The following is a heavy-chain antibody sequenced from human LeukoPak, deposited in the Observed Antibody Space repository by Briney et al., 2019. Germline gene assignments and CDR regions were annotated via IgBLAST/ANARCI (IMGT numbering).Heavy chain of an antibody. J-gene: IGHJ4*02. Sequence: GESLKISCQGSCWYFNTYWIGWLRQMPGKGLEWMGIIYSGDSDTRYSPSFQGQVTISADKTISTVYLQWSKLRCLKSAMSYFGTRVRVGATQSNLDYWGQGTLVTVSS. CDR1: CWYFNTYW. D-gene: IGHD1-26*01. V-gene: IGHV5-51*01. CDR3: GTRVRVGATQSNLDY. CDR2: IYSGDSDT.